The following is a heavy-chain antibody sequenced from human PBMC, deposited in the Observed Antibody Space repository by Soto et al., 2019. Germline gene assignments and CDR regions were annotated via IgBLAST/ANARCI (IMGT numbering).Heavy chain of an antibody. V-gene: IGHV3-23*01. CDR2: ISGSGGST. CDR1: GFTFSSYA. J-gene: IGHJ4*02. CDR3: ASRTSGWYFDY. Sequence: EVQLLESGGGLVQPGGSLRLSCTVSGFTFSSYAMNWVRQAPGKGLEWVSVISGSGGSTYYADSVKGRFTISRDNSKNKLYLQMNSLRAEDTAVYYCASRTSGWYFDYWGQGTLVTVSS. D-gene: IGHD6-19*01.